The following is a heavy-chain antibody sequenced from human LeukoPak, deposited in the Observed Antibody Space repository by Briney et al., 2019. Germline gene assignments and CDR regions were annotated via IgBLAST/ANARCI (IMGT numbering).Heavy chain of an antibody. D-gene: IGHD2-15*01. CDR3: ARVTWWSEREGSAWSGYLDY. V-gene: IGHV3-7*01. CDR1: GFTFKNYW. CDR2: IKQDGSSK. J-gene: IGHJ4*02. Sequence: GGSLRLSCAASGFTFKNYWMSWVRQAPGKGLEWVANIKQDGSSKNYMDSVKGRFTISRANAENALYLQMNTLRTEDTAVYYCARVTWWSEREGSAWSGYLDYWGRGILVTVSS.